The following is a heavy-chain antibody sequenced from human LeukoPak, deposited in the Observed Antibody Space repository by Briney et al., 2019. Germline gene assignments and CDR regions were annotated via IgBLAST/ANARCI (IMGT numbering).Heavy chain of an antibody. CDR3: ARDIVLISSNYYYYMDV. D-gene: IGHD2-8*01. CDR2: ISAYNGNT. V-gene: IGHV1-18*01. J-gene: IGHJ6*03. Sequence: ASVKVSCKASGYTFTSYGISWVRQAPGQGLEWMGWISAYNGNTNYAQKLQGRVTMTTDTSTSTAYMELRSLRSDDTAVYYCARDIVLISSNYYYYMDVWGKGTTVTVSS. CDR1: GYTFTSYG.